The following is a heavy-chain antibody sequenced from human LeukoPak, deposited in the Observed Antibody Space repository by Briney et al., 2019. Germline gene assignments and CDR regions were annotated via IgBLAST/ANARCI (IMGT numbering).Heavy chain of an antibody. Sequence: GSLRLSCAASGFTFSSYSMNWVRQAPGKGLEWVSSISSSSSYIYYADSVKGRFTISRDNSKNTLYLQMNSLTAEDTAVYYCAKPPGGGSYWGQSIKSEYFQDWGQGTLVTVSS. CDR3: AKPPGGGSYWGQSIKSEYFQD. V-gene: IGHV3-21*04. CDR1: GFTFSSYS. J-gene: IGHJ1*01. D-gene: IGHD1-26*01. CDR2: ISSSSSYI.